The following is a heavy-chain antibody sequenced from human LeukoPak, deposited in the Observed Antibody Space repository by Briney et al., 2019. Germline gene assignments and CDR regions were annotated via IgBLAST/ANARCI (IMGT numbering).Heavy chain of an antibody. CDR2: ISGSSSYI. V-gene: IGHV3-21*04. CDR1: GFTFSSYA. J-gene: IGHJ4*02. Sequence: GGSLRLSCAASGFTFSSYAMSWVRQAPGKGLEWVSSISGSSSYIYYADSVKGRFTISRDNAKNSLYVQMNSLRAEDTAVYYCVMIAAAGTSGEDYWGQGTLVTVSS. D-gene: IGHD6-13*01. CDR3: VMIAAAGTSGEDY.